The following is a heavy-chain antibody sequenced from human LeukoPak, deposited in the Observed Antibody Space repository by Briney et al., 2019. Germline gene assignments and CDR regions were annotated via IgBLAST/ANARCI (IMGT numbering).Heavy chain of an antibody. D-gene: IGHD2-2*01. CDR3: ARIAPAASWFDL. CDR2: ISAYNGST. V-gene: IGHV1-18*01. Sequence: ASVKVSCKASGYRFTSSGITWVRQAPGQGLEWMGWISAYNGSTNYAQRLQGRVTMTTDTSTSTAYMELRSLRSDDTAVYYCARIAPAASWFDLWGQGTLVTVSS. J-gene: IGHJ5*02. CDR1: GYRFTSSG.